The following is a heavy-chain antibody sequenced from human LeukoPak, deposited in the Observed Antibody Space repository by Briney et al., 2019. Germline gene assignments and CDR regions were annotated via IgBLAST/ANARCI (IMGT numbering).Heavy chain of an antibody. J-gene: IGHJ3*02. CDR3: ARGGTIGTGPRVAFHI. CDR2: IIPIFGTA. V-gene: IGHV1-69*05. Sequence: GASVKVSCKASGGTFSSYAISWVRQAPGQGLEWMGGIIPIFGTANYTQKFQGRVTITTDESTSTAYMELRSLTSDDTAVYYCARGGTIGTGPRVAFHIWGQGTMVTVSS. D-gene: IGHD1-1*01. CDR1: GGTFSSYA.